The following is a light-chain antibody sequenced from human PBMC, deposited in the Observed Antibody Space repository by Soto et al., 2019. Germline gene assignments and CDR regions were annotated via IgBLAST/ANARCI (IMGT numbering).Light chain of an antibody. J-gene: IGKJ1*01. CDR2: DAS. Sequence: DIQMTQSPSSLSASVGDRVTITCRASQGISDFLAWYQQKPGKVPKLLIYDASTLQSGVPSRFSGSGSGTDFTLTISSLQPEDVATYYCQKYNIAPWTFGQGTKVLIK. CDR3: QKYNIAPWT. V-gene: IGKV1-27*01. CDR1: QGISDF.